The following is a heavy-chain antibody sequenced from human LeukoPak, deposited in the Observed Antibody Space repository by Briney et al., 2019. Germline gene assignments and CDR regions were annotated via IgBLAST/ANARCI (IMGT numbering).Heavy chain of an antibody. CDR2: IYTSGST. Sequence: PSETLSLTCTVSGGSISSGSYYWSWIRQPAGKGLEWIGRIYTSGSTNYNPSLKSRVTISVDTSKNQFSLKLSSVTAADTAVYYCARDPPRLGYYYMDVWGKGTTVTVSS. CDR1: GGSISSGSYY. V-gene: IGHV4-61*02. D-gene: IGHD7-27*01. J-gene: IGHJ6*03. CDR3: ARDPPRLGYYYMDV.